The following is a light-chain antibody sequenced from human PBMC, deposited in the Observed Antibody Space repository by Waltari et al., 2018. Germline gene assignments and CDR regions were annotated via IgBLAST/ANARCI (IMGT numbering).Light chain of an antibody. CDR2: AAS. Sequence: IQLTQSPSSLSASVGDRVTITCRASQGISSYLAWYQQKPGKAPKLLIYAASTLQSGVPSRFSGSGSGTDFTLTISILQPEDFATYYCQQLRTFGPGTKVDIK. J-gene: IGKJ3*01. CDR3: QQLRT. V-gene: IGKV1-9*01. CDR1: QGISSY.